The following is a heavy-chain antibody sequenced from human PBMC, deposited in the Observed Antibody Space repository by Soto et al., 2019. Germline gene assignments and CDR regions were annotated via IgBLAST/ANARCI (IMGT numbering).Heavy chain of an antibody. D-gene: IGHD2-2*01. Sequence: GDSLKISCKGSGYSLTSYWIGWVRQMPGKGLEWMGIIYPGDSDTRYSPSFQGQVTISADKSISTAYLQWSSLKASDTAMYYCARSGGIVVVPAATYYYYGMDVWGQGTTVTVSS. CDR3: ARSGGIVVVPAATYYYYGMDV. CDR1: GYSLTSYW. CDR2: IYPGDSDT. V-gene: IGHV5-51*01. J-gene: IGHJ6*02.